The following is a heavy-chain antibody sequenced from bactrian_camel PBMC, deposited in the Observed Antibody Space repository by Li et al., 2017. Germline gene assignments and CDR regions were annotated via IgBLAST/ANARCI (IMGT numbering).Heavy chain of an antibody. Sequence: QLVESGGSSVQAGETLTLSCPASGYTLDDSDVAWYRQAPGNECERVSTIYSDGTPSYADSVKGRFTISRDNAKNTIYLQLNSLKPEDTAVYYCRSWGSPNCASSAWGQGTQVTVS. CDR1: GYTLDDSD. D-gene: IGHD8*01. CDR3: RSWGSPNCASSA. CDR2: IYSDGTP. J-gene: IGHJ6*01. V-gene: IGHV3S63*01.